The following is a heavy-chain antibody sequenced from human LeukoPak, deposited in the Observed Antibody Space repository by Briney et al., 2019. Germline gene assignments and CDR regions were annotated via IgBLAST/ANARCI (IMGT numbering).Heavy chain of an antibody. CDR3: AKDSPYSSAWYCFDY. Sequence: GGSLRLSCAASGFTFSTYGMHWVRQAPGKGLEWVSAISGSGGNTYYADSVKGRFTISRDNSKSTLYLQMNSLRAEDTAVYYCAKDSPYSSAWYCFDYWGQGTLVTVSS. J-gene: IGHJ4*02. V-gene: IGHV3-23*01. CDR2: ISGSGGNT. CDR1: GFTFSTYG. D-gene: IGHD6-19*01.